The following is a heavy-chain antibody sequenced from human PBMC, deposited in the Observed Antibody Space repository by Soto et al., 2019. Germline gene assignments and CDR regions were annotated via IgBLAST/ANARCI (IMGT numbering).Heavy chain of an antibody. CDR2: IYYSGST. V-gene: IGHV4-31*03. CDR3: ARWWSGSRQGFDP. Sequence: QVQLQESGPGLVKPSQTLSLTCTVSGGSISSGDYYWIWIRQHPGKGLEWIGYIYYSGSTYYNPSLKSRVTISVDTSKNQFSLKLSSVTDADTAVYYCARWWSGSRQGFDPWGQGTLVTVSS. CDR1: GGSISSGDYY. D-gene: IGHD1-26*01. J-gene: IGHJ5*02.